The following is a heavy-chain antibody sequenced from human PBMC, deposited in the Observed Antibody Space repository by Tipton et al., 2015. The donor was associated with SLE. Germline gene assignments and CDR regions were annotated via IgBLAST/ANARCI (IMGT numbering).Heavy chain of an antibody. CDR3: ARSPFPSWIDY. CDR1: GYSFTSYY. V-gene: IGHV1-46*01. D-gene: IGHD2-2*01. CDR2: INPSDGST. Sequence: QLVQSGPEVKKPGASVKVSCKASGYSFTSYYIHWLRQAPGQGPEWMGIINPSDGSTAYTQRIQGRVTMTWDTSTNMVYMDLRSLTSEDTAVYYCARSPFPSWIDYWGQGTPVTVSS. J-gene: IGHJ4*02.